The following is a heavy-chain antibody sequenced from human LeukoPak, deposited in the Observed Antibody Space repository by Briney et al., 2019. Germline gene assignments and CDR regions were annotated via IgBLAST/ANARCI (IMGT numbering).Heavy chain of an antibody. CDR3: ARGTTVYYYYYGMDV. J-gene: IGHJ6*02. Sequence: PSETLSLTCAVSGGSFSGYYWTWIRQPPGKGLEWIGEINHSGSTNYNPSLKSRVTISVDTSKNQFSLKLSSVTAADTAVYYCARGTTVYYYYYGMDVWGQGTTVTASS. D-gene: IGHD4-17*01. CDR1: GGSFSGYY. V-gene: IGHV4-34*01. CDR2: INHSGST.